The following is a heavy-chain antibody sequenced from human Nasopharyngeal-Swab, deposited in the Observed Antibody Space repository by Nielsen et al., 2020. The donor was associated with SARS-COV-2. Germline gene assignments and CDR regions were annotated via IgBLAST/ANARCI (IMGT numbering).Heavy chain of an antibody. Sequence: SGPTLVKPTETLTLTCTVSGFSLTTDTTGVTWTRQPPGKALEWLAVTFSNDEKSYSASLKSRLTISKDTSKSQVVLTMANMDPVDTATYYCARLGCTSISCHIDHWGQGTLVTVSS. D-gene: IGHD2-2*01. V-gene: IGHV2-26*01. CDR1: GFSLTTDTTG. J-gene: IGHJ4*02. CDR2: TFSNDEK. CDR3: ARLGCTSISCHIDH.